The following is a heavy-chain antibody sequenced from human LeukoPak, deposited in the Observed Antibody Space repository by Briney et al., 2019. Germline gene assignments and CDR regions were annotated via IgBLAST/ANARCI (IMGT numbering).Heavy chain of an antibody. CDR2: MNPNSGNT. J-gene: IGHJ4*02. CDR3: ARTLIRGVTPPLGY. D-gene: IGHD3-10*01. CDR1: GYTFTSYD. V-gene: IGHV1-8*01. Sequence: ASVKVSCKASGYTFTSYDINWVRQATGQGLEWMGWMNPNSGNTGYAQKFQGRVTMTRNTSISTAYMELSSLRSEDTAVYYCARTLIRGVTPPLGYWGQGTLVTVPS.